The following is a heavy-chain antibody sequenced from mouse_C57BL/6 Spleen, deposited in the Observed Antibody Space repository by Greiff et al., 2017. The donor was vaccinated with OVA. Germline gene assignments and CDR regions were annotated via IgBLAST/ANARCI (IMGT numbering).Heavy chain of an antibody. J-gene: IGHJ2*01. CDR1: GYSITSGYD. D-gene: IGHD2-1*01. CDR3: ARGGIYYGNYDY. Sequence: VQLKESGPGMVKPSQSLSLTCTVTGYSITSGYDWHWIRHFPGNKLEWMGYISYSGSTNYNPFLKSRISITHDTSKNHFFLKLNSVTTEDTATYYCARGGIYYGNYDYWGQGTTLTVSS. CDR2: ISYSGST. V-gene: IGHV3-1*01.